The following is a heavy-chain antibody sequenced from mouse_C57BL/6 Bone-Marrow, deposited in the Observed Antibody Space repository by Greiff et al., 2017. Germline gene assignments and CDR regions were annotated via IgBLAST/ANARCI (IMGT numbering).Heavy chain of an antibody. Sequence: QVQLQQPGAELVKPGASVKLSCKASGYTFTSYWMHWVKQRPGRGLEWIGRIDPNSGGTKYTEKFKSKATLTVDKPSSTAYMQLSSLTSEDSAVYYCAKNYGSSSYYYAMDDWGQGTSVTVSS. CDR2: IDPNSGGT. V-gene: IGHV1-72*01. CDR1: GYTFTSYW. D-gene: IGHD1-1*01. CDR3: AKNYGSSSYYYAMDD. J-gene: IGHJ4*01.